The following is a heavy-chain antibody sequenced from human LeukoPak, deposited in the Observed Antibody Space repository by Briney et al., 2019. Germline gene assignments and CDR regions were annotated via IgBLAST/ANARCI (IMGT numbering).Heavy chain of an antibody. CDR2: ISGSGGST. J-gene: IGHJ4*02. V-gene: IGHV3-23*01. CDR3: AKGYCISTACYFGADY. Sequence: GGSLRLSCAASGFTFSSYAMSWVRQAPGKGLEWVSAISGSGGSTYYAGSVKGRFTISRDKSKKTLYLQMNSLRADDTAVYYCAKGYCISTACYFGADYWGQGTLVTVSS. CDR1: GFTFSSYA. D-gene: IGHD2-2*01.